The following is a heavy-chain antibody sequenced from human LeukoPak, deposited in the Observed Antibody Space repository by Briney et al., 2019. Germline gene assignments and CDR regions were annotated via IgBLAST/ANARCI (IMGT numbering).Heavy chain of an antibody. CDR2: IIPIFGTA. CDR1: GGTFSSYA. D-gene: IGHD3-10*01. Sequence: ASVKVSCKASGGTFSSYAFSWVRQAPGQGLEWMGGIIPIFGTANYAQKFQGRVTITADESTSTAYMELSSLRSEDTAVYYCARVSGTMVRGVPIRYFDYWGQGTLVTVSS. V-gene: IGHV1-69*13. J-gene: IGHJ4*02. CDR3: ARVSGTMVRGVPIRYFDY.